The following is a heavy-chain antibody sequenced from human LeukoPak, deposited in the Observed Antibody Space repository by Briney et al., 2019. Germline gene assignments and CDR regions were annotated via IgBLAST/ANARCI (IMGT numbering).Heavy chain of an antibody. CDR3: ARNGGNSDFDY. Sequence: SETLSLTCAVSGGSISSSRSNCWTGGRQPRGKGLEGIGEIYHSGATNYNPSLKSRVTMLLDKSKNQFSLKLNSVTAADTAVYYCARNGGNSDFDYWGQGTLVTVSS. D-gene: IGHD4-23*01. V-gene: IGHV4-4*02. J-gene: IGHJ4*02. CDR2: IYHSGAT. CDR1: GGSISSSRSNC.